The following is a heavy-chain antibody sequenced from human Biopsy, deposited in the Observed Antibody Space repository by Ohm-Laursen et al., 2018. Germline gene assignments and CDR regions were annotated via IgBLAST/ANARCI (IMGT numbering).Heavy chain of an antibody. CDR3: ARAYPPPGRRLVVVAGDFDC. V-gene: IGHV3-74*03. D-gene: IGHD2-15*01. CDR1: GFTFSSYW. Sequence: GSLRLSCAAPGFTFSSYWMHWVRQAPGKGLVWVARINSDGSYTTNVDSVKGRFTISRDNAKNSLYLQMNSLRAEDTAVYYCARAYPPPGRRLVVVAGDFDCWGQGTRVTVSS. CDR2: INSDGSYT. J-gene: IGHJ4*02.